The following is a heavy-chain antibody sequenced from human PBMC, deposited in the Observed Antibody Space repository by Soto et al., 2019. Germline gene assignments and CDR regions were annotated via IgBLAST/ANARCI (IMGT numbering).Heavy chain of an antibody. J-gene: IGHJ4*02. Sequence: GRSLLLSWAASGLPFSGYGRSSVRPAQGKGLEWVSVISGSGDITYYAGSVKGRFTISRDNSKNTLYLQMNSLRAEDTAVYYCAKDRPIAMIRGVTLDYWGQGTLVTVSS. CDR1: GLPFSGYG. CDR2: ISGSGDIT. V-gene: IGHV3-23*01. CDR3: AKDRPIAMIRGVTLDY. D-gene: IGHD3-10*01.